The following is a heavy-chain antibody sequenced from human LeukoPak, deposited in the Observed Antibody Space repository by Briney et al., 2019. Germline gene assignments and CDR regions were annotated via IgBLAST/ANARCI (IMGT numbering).Heavy chain of an antibody. Sequence: ASVKVSCKASGYTFTGYYMHWVRQAPGQGLEWMGWINPHSGGTNYAQKFQGRVTMTRDTSISTAYMELSRLRSDDTAVYYCARASPYRSGYSSSCFDYWGQGTLVTVSS. D-gene: IGHD6-13*01. J-gene: IGHJ4*02. CDR2: INPHSGGT. CDR1: GYTFTGYY. CDR3: ARASPYRSGYSSSCFDY. V-gene: IGHV1-2*02.